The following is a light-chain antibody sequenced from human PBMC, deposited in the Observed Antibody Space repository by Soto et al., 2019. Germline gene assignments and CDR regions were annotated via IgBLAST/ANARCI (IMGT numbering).Light chain of an antibody. Sequence: DIQMTQSPSSLSASVGDIVNITCRASQAISNDLAWYQQKPGEAPKRLIYSASSLQSGVPSRVDGSGSGTEFTLTSSSLQPEDFATYYCLHHNNYPPLTFGQGTRLEIK. CDR1: QAISND. CDR3: LHHNNYPPLT. J-gene: IGKJ5*01. CDR2: SAS. V-gene: IGKV1-17*01.